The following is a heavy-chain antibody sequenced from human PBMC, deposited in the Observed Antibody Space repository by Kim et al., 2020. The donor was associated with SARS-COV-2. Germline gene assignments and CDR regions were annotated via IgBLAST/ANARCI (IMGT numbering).Heavy chain of an antibody. J-gene: IGHJ6*02. CDR1: GYNFPSYA. Sequence: ASVKVSCKTPGYNFPSYAMNWVRQAPGQGLEWMGWVNTDTGRPTYAQGFRGRYVFSLDTSASTAFLQITRLRADDTGIYYCVSELSRKANYYYGMDVWGQGTTVTVSS. CDR2: VNTDTGRP. CDR3: VSELSRKANYYYGMDV. D-gene: IGHD1-1*01. V-gene: IGHV7-4-1*02.